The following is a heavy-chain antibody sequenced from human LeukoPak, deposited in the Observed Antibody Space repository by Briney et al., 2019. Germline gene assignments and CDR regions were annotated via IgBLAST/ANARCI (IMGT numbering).Heavy chain of an antibody. J-gene: IGHJ6*03. D-gene: IGHD1-20*01. CDR1: GGTFSSYT. V-gene: IGHV1-69*04. Sequence: SVKVSCEASGGTFSSYTISWVRQAPGQGLEWMGRIIPILGIANYAQKFQGRVTITADKSTSTAYMELSSLRSEDTAVYYCAREVSITGTLDYYYYYMDVWGKGTTVTVSS. CDR2: IIPILGIA. CDR3: AREVSITGTLDYYYYYMDV.